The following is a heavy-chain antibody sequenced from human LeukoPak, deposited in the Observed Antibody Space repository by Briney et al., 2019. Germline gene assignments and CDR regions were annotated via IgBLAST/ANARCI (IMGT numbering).Heavy chain of an antibody. CDR3: GKEGGA. Sequence: GGSLRLSCTASGFTFGDYAMSWVRQAPGKGLEWVSAIGGRGGSTYYADFLEGRFTIARDNSKDMVYLQMNSLKVEDTAIYYCGKEGGAWGQGTKVTVSS. CDR1: GFTFGDYA. D-gene: IGHD3-16*01. J-gene: IGHJ5*02. V-gene: IGHV3-23*01. CDR2: IGGRGGST.